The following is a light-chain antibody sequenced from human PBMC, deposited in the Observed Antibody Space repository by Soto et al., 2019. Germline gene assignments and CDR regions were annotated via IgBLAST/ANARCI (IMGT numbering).Light chain of an antibody. Sequence: QMYQSPSTLSANIRDRVTITCRASQSISSWLAWYQQKPGKAPKLLIYDASSLESGVPSRFSGSGSGTKFTLTIASLQPDDFATYYCPQYETFSGTFGPRSKV. CDR1: QSISSW. CDR2: DAS. V-gene: IGKV1-5*01. J-gene: IGKJ1*01. CDR3: PQYETFSGT.